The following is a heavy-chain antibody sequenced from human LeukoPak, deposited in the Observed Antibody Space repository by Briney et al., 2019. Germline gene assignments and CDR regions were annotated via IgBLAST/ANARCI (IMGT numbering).Heavy chain of an antibody. CDR1: GFTFSSHA. V-gene: IGHV3-30*01. CDR3: AGSPKYRRSWYEYFQH. Sequence: GRSLRLSCAASGFTFSSHAMHWVRQAPGKGLEWVAAISHDGSNKYHADSVKVRFTISRDNSKKTVYLQMNSLRAEDTAVYFCAGSPKYRRSWYEYFQHWGQGTLVTVSS. CDR2: ISHDGSNK. J-gene: IGHJ1*01. D-gene: IGHD6-13*01.